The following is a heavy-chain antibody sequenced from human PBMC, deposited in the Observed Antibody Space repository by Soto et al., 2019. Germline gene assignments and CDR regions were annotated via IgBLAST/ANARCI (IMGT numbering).Heavy chain of an antibody. V-gene: IGHV1-69*13. Sequence: SVKVSCKASGGTFSSYAISWVRQAPGQGLEWMGGIIPIFGTANYAQKFQGRVTITADESTSTAYMELSSLRSEDTAVYYCARATGYSSGWFYGMEVWGQGTTVTVSS. CDR2: IIPIFGTA. CDR3: ARATGYSSGWFYGMEV. CDR1: GGTFSSYA. D-gene: IGHD6-19*01. J-gene: IGHJ6*02.